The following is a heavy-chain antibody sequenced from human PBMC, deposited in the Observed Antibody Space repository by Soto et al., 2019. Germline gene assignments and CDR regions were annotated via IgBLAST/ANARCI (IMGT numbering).Heavy chain of an antibody. CDR1: GYTFTSYG. CDR3: ASFSIAATDPYGMDV. CDR2: ISAYNGNT. J-gene: IGHJ6*02. Sequence: QVQLVQSGAEVKKPGASVKVSCKASGYTFTSYGISWVRQAPGQGLEWMGWISAYNGNTNYAQKLQGRVTMTTDTITSTAYRELRSLRSHDTAVYYCASFSIAATDPYGMDVWGQGTTVTGSS. D-gene: IGHD6-13*01. V-gene: IGHV1-18*01.